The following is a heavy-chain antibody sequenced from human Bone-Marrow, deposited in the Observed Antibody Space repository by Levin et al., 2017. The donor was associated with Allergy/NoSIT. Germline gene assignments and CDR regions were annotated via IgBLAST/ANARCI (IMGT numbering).Heavy chain of an antibody. D-gene: IGHD3-9*01. Sequence: SQTLSLTCTVSGYSISSGYYWGWIRQPPGKGLEWIGSIYHSGSTYYNPSLKSRVTISVDTSKNQFSLKLSSVTAADTAVYYCARYYDILTGYRWGQGTLVTVSS. CDR2: IYHSGST. CDR3: ARYYDILTGYR. J-gene: IGHJ5*02. V-gene: IGHV4-38-2*02. CDR1: GYSISSGYY.